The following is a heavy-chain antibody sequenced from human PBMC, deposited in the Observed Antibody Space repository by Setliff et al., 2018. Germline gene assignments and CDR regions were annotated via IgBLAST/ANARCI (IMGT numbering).Heavy chain of an antibody. D-gene: IGHD2-15*01. J-gene: IGHJ4*02. Sequence: GGSLRLSCAASRFTFSTSPIHWVRQAPGKGLEWVTVISYDGSIEYYADSVKGRFTISRDNSKNTLYLQMNSLRPDDTAVYYCARTCSGSGCYAGLESWGQGTPVTVSS. V-gene: IGHV3-30*04. CDR1: RFTFSTSP. CDR3: ARTCSGSGCYAGLES. CDR2: ISYDGSIE.